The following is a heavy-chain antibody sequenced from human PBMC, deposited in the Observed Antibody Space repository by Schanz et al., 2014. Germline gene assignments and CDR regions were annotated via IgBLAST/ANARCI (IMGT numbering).Heavy chain of an antibody. D-gene: IGHD3-16*02. V-gene: IGHV3-23*04. J-gene: IGHJ4*02. CDR2: ISGSGVIT. CDR1: GFTFSTYA. CDR3: AKYRYSVFDFDY. Sequence: EVQLVESGGGLVQPGGSLRLSCATSGFTFSTYAMSWVRQAPGKELEWVSGISGSGVITYYEDSVKGRFTISRDNSKNTLYLQMNSLRAEDPAIYYCAKYRYSVFDFDYWGQGTLVTVSS.